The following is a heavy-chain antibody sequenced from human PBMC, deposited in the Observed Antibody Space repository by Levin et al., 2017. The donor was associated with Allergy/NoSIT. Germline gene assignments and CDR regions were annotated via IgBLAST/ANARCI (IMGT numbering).Heavy chain of an antibody. J-gene: IGHJ6*02. CDR1: GFTFSDYY. CDR3: ARDLVVVPASDLDYGMDV. CDR2: VSATGNNV. V-gene: IGHV3-11*01. D-gene: IGHD2-2*01. Sequence: GGSLRLSCAASGFTFSDYYMTWIRLAPGKGLEWLSYVSATGNNVHYADSVEGRFTISRDNAKNSVYLQMNSLRAEDTAVYYCARDLVVVPASDLDYGMDVWGRGTTVTVSS.